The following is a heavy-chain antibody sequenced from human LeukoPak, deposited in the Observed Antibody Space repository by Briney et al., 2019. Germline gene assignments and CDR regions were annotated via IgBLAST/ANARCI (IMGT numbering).Heavy chain of an antibody. CDR1: GGSISSYH. Sequence: SETLSLTCTVSGGSISSYHWSWIRQPPGKGLECIGYIYYSGSTNYNPSLKSRVTISVDTSKNQFSLKLRSTTAADTAVYYCAGVGSCSGGSCRFDPWGQGTLVTVSS. CDR3: AGVGSCSGGSCRFDP. D-gene: IGHD2-15*01. CDR2: IYYSGST. V-gene: IGHV4-59*01. J-gene: IGHJ5*02.